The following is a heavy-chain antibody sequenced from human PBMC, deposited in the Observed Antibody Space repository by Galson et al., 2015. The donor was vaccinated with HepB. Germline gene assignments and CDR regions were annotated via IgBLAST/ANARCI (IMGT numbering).Heavy chain of an antibody. CDR3: AKDLLIAAAGTPFDY. J-gene: IGHJ4*02. D-gene: IGHD6-13*01. CDR2: ISYDGSNK. CDR1: GLTFSSYG. Sequence: SLRLSCAASGLTFSSYGMHWVRQAPGKGLEWVAVISYDGSNKYYADSVKGRFTISRDNSKNTLYLQMNSLRAEDTAVYYFAKDLLIAAAGTPFDYWGQGTLVTVSS. V-gene: IGHV3-30*18.